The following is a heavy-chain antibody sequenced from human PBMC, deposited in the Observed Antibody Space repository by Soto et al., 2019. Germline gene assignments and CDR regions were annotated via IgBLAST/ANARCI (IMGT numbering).Heavy chain of an antibody. D-gene: IGHD5-12*01. Sequence: RQAPGKGLEWVANIKQDGSEKYYVDSVKGRFTISRDNAKNSLYLQMNSLRAEDTAVYYCARDIMVATLLDDYFDYWGQGTLVTVSS. CDR3: ARDIMVATLLDDYFDY. CDR2: IKQDGSEK. J-gene: IGHJ4*02. V-gene: IGHV3-7*01.